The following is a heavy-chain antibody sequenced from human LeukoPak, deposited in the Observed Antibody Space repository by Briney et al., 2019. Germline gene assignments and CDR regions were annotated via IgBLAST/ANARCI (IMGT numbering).Heavy chain of an antibody. V-gene: IGHV4-39*01. D-gene: IGHD3-22*01. J-gene: IGHJ4*02. CDR1: GGSISSSSYY. CDR3: ARRTSGSSGYYPYYFDY. CDR2: IYYSGST. Sequence: PSETLSLTCTVSGGSISSSSYYWGWIRQPPGKGLEWIGSIYYSGSTYYNPSLKSRVTISVDTSKNQFSLKLSSVTAADTAVYYCARRTSGSSGYYPYYFDYWGQGTLVTVSS.